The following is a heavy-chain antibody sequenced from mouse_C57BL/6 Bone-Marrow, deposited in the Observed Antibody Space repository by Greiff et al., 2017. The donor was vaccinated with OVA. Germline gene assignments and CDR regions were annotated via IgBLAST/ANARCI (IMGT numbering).Heavy chain of an antibody. CDR1: GFTFSDYY. Sequence: EVQGVESGGGLVQPGGSLKLSCAASGFTFSDYYMYWVRQTPEKRLEWVAYISNGGGSTYYPDTVKGRFTISRDNAKNTLYLQMSRLKSEDTAMYYCARHPLTGVYAMDYWGQGTSVTVAS. D-gene: IGHD4-1*01. CDR3: ARHPLTGVYAMDY. CDR2: ISNGGGST. J-gene: IGHJ4*01. V-gene: IGHV5-12*01.